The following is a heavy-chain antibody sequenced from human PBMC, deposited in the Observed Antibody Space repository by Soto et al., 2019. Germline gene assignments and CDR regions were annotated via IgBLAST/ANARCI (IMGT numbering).Heavy chain of an antibody. CDR2: IYSTGST. V-gene: IGHV4-4*07. D-gene: IGHD3-22*01. CDR3: ARAAYDSIGYTIDY. J-gene: IGHJ4*02. Sequence: PSETLSLTCTVSNGSISSYYWNWIRQPAGKGLEWIGRIYSTGSTNYNPSLKSRVTVSVDTSKNQFSLKLNSVTAADTAVYYCARAAYDSIGYTIDYWGQGTLVTVS. CDR1: NGSISSYY.